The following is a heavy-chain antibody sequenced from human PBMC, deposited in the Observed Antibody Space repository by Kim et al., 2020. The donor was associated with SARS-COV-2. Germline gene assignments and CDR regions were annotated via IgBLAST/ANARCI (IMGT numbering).Heavy chain of an antibody. CDR1: GYSFTSYW. V-gene: IGHV5-10-1*01. Sequence: GESLKISCKGSGYSFTSYWISWVRQMPGKGLEWMGRIDPSDSYTNYSPSFQGHVTISADRSISTAYLQWSSLKASDTAIYYCARLSLRLYYYYGMDVWGQGTTVTVSS. J-gene: IGHJ6*02. CDR3: ARLSLRLYYYYGMDV. CDR2: IDPSDSYT. D-gene: IGHD3-16*01.